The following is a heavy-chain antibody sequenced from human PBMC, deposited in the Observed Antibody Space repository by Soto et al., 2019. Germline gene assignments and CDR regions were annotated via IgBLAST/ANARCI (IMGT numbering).Heavy chain of an antibody. CDR2: IYYSGST. J-gene: IGHJ4*02. V-gene: IGHV4-31*03. CDR1: GGSISSGGFY. D-gene: IGHD3-22*01. Sequence: PSETLSLTCTVSGGSISSGGFYWSWIRQHPGKGLEWIGYIYYSGSTYSNPSLKSRVTISVDTSKNQFSLNLTSVTAADTAVYYCARERLAYYYNTSGYYRPNTYYYYFDYWGQGTLVTVSS. CDR3: ARERLAYYYNTSGYYRPNTYYYYFDY.